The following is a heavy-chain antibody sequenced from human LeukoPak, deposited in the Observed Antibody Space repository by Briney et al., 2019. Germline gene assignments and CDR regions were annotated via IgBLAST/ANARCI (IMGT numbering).Heavy chain of an antibody. D-gene: IGHD4-17*01. CDR3: ARDHHYGDYLDY. CDR2: ISYDGSNK. V-gene: IGHV3-30-3*01. J-gene: IGHJ4*02. CDR1: GFTFSSYA. Sequence: GGSLRLSCATSGFTFSSYAMHWVRQAPGKGLEWVAVISYDGSNKYYADSVKGRFTISRDNSKNTLYLQMNSLRAEDTAVYYCARDHHYGDYLDYWGQGTLVTVSS.